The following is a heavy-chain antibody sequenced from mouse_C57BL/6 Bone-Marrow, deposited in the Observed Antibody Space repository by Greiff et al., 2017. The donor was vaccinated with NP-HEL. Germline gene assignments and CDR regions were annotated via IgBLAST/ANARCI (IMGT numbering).Heavy chain of an antibody. CDR2: IDPENGDT. CDR1: GFNIKDDY. V-gene: IGHV14-4*01. CDR3: TSYGYDKDYYAMDY. Sequence: VQLQQSVAELVRPGASVKLSCTASGFNIKDDYMHWVKQRPEQGLEWIGWIDPENGDTEYASKFQGKATITADTSSNTAYLQLSSLTSEDTAVYYCTSYGYDKDYYAMDYWGQGTSVTVSS. D-gene: IGHD2-2*01. J-gene: IGHJ4*01.